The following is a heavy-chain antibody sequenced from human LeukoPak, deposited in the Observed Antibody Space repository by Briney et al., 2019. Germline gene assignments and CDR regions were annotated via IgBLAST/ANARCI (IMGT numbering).Heavy chain of an antibody. J-gene: IGHJ3*02. CDR1: EFTVSSNY. D-gene: IGHD3-22*01. V-gene: IGHV3-53*01. Sequence: GGSLRLSCAASEFTVSSNYMSWVRQAPGKGLEWVSVIYSGGSTYYADSVKGRFTISRDNSKNTLYLQMNSLRAEDTAVYYCASRDYYDSSGYYDAFDIWGQGTMVTVSS. CDR3: ASRDYYDSSGYYDAFDI. CDR2: IYSGGST.